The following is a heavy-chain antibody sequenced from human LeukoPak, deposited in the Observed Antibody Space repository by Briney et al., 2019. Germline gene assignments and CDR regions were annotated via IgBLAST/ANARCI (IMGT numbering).Heavy chain of an antibody. Sequence: PSETLSLTCTVSGGSISSDYWSWIRQPPGKGLEWIGYVYYTGSTNYNPSLTSRVTISLHTSKNQFSLSLSSVTAADTAVYYCAKYTAAARGSFGYWGRGTLVTVSS. V-gene: IGHV4-59*08. CDR3: AKYTAAARGSFGY. CDR1: GGSISSDY. CDR2: VYYTGST. J-gene: IGHJ4*02. D-gene: IGHD6-25*01.